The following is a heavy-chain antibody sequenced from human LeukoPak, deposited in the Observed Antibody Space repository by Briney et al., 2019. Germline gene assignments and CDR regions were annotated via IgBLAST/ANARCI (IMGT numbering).Heavy chain of an antibody. D-gene: IGHD2-15*01. Sequence: SETLSLTCTVSGGSISSGDYYWTWIRQSPEKGLEWIGYIYYSGSTHYNPSLKSRLIISIDTSKNQFSLKLTSVTAADTAVYYCARDRVVASTFYYGMDVWGQGTTVTVSS. CDR3: ARDRVVASTFYYGMDV. CDR2: IYYSGST. CDR1: GGSISSGDYY. V-gene: IGHV4-30-4*01. J-gene: IGHJ6*02.